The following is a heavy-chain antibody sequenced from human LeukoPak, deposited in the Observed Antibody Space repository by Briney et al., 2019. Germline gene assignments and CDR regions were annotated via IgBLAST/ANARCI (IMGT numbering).Heavy chain of an antibody. CDR3: AKDRDYHDSSGYYYDAFDI. Sequence: GGSLRLSCAASGFTFSSYAMSWVRQAPGKGLQWVSGITAGGSGTFYTDSAKGRFIISRDNSKNTLYLQMYSLRAEDTAVCYCAKDRDYHDSSGYYYDAFDIWGQGTMVTVSS. CDR1: GFTFSSYA. D-gene: IGHD3-22*01. CDR2: ITAGGSGT. V-gene: IGHV3-23*01. J-gene: IGHJ3*02.